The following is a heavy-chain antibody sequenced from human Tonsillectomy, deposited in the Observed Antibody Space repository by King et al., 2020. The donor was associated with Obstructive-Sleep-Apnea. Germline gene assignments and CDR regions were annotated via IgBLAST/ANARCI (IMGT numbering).Heavy chain of an antibody. Sequence: QLVQSGAEMKKPGSSVKVSCKASGGSFSSYAISWGRQAPGQGLEWMGGVITIFGTENYAQKCQGRVTITADESTRTAYMELSSLRSEDTAVYYCARVTTKRFGDPRGWFDPWGQGTLVTVSS. CDR3: ARVTTKRFGDPRGWFDP. D-gene: IGHD3-10*01. V-gene: IGHV1-69*01. CDR1: GGSFSSYA. CDR2: VITIFGTE. J-gene: IGHJ5*02.